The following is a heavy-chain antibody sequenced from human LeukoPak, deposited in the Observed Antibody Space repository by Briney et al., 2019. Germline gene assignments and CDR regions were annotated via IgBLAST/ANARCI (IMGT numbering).Heavy chain of an antibody. CDR2: ISGSGSHT. V-gene: IGHV3-11*06. Sequence: GGSLRLSCAASGFTFSDYYMSWIRHAPGKGLEWLSYISGSGSHTTYADSVRGRFTISRDNAKNSLSLQVNSLRADDTAVYYCARVGSTVAAGTPDYWGQGTLVTVSS. D-gene: IGHD6-13*01. J-gene: IGHJ4*02. CDR1: GFTFSDYY. CDR3: ARVGSTVAAGTPDY.